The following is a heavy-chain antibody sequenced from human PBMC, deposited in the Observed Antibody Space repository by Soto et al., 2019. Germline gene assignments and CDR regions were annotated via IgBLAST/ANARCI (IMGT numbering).Heavy chain of an antibody. CDR3: ARGRRVGECTNGVCYIPRSYYYYGMDV. CDR2: INHSGST. CDR1: GGSFSGYY. D-gene: IGHD2-8*01. J-gene: IGHJ6*02. Sequence: QVQLQQWGAGLLKPSETLSLTCAVYGGSFSGYYWSWIRQPPGKGLEWIGEINHSGSTNYNPSLKSRVTISVDTSKNQFSLKLSSVTAADTAVYYCARGRRVGECTNGVCYIPRSYYYYGMDVCGQGTTVTVSS. V-gene: IGHV4-34*01.